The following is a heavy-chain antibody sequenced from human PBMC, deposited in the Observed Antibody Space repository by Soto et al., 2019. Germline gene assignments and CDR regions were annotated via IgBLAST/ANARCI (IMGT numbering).Heavy chain of an antibody. Sequence: EVQLLESGGGLVQPGGSLRLSCVGSGFPFSNCAMTWVRQAPGKGLECVSVISGSGNNTYQADAVKSRFTISRDNSKNTLYLQMSSLRAEDSAVYFCAKVTVPFLEWVARYYFDYWGQGTLVTVSS. CDR1: GFPFSNCA. J-gene: IGHJ4*02. CDR2: ISGSGNNT. D-gene: IGHD3-3*02. V-gene: IGHV3-23*01. CDR3: AKVTVPFLEWVARYYFDY.